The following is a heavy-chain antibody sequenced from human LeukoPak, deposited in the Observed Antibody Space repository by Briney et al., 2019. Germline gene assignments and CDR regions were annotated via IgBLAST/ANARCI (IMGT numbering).Heavy chain of an antibody. J-gene: IGHJ4*02. CDR1: GFTFSSYG. Sequence: GGSLRLSCAASGFTFSSYGMHWVRQAPGKGLEWVAFIRYDGSNKYYADSVKGRFTISRDNSKNTLYLQMNSLRAEDTAVYYCAKDQGYGDHALHFDYWGQGTLVTVSS. V-gene: IGHV3-30*02. D-gene: IGHD4-17*01. CDR2: IRYDGSNK. CDR3: AKDQGYGDHALHFDY.